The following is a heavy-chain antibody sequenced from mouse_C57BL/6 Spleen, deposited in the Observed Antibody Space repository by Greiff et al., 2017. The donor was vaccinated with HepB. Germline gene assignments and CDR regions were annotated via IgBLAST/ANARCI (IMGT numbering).Heavy chain of an antibody. CDR1: GFSLTSYG. D-gene: IGHD2-4*01. Sequence: VKVVESGPGLVQPSQSLSITCTVSGFSLTSYGVHWVRQPPGKGLEWLGVIWSGGSTDYNAAFISRLSISKDNSKSQVFFKMNSLQADYTAIYYCAKAYDYDDGYAMDYWGQGTSVTVSS. CDR2: IWSGGST. J-gene: IGHJ4*01. V-gene: IGHV2-4*01. CDR3: AKAYDYDDGYAMDY.